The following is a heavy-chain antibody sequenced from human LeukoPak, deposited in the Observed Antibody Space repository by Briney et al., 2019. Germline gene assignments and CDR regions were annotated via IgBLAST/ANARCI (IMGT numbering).Heavy chain of an antibody. V-gene: IGHV1-8*02. D-gene: IGHD5-24*01. Sequence: ASVKVSCKASGGTFSSYAISWVRQATGQGLEWMGWMNPNSGNTGYAQKFQGRVTMTRDTSISTAYMELSRLRSDDTAVYYCAATELPFDYWGQGTLVTVSS. CDR3: AATELPFDY. J-gene: IGHJ4*02. CDR1: GGTFSSYA. CDR2: MNPNSGNT.